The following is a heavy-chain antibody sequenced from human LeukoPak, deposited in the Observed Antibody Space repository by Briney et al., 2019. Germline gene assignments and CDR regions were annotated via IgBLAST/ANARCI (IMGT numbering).Heavy chain of an antibody. CDR3: PKVLTREYFQH. J-gene: IGHJ1*01. CDR1: GLTLSSYA. V-gene: IGHV3-23*01. Sequence: GGCLRLARAASGLTLSSYATSCVRATPGKGVERASAISGSCGSTYYADSVKGRFTITRDNSKNTLYLQMNSLRAEDTAVYYCPKVLTREYFQHWGQGTLVTVSS. CDR2: ISGSCGST.